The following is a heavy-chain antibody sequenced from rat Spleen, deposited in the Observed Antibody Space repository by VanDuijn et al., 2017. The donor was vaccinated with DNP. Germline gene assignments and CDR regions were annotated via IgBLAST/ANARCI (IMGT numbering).Heavy chain of an antibody. J-gene: IGHJ2*01. CDR3: ARWLPGYKNYFDY. Sequence: EVQLQESGPGLVKPSQSLSLACSVTGYSITSNYWGWIRRFPGNKMEWIGHISYSGSTSYNPSLKSRISITRDTSKNQFFLQLNSVTTEDTATYYCARWLPGYKNYFDYWGQGVMVTVSS. V-gene: IGHV3-1*01. CDR2: ISYSGST. CDR1: GYSITSNY. D-gene: IGHD1-4*01.